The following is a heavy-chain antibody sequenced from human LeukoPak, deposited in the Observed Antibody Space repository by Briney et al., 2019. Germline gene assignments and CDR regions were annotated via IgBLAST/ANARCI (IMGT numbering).Heavy chain of an antibody. J-gene: IGHJ4*02. CDR2: INNDGKII. D-gene: IGHD6-13*01. Sequence: GGSLRLSCAASGFTFSTYWMHWVRQAPGKGLGWVSRINNDGKIITYADSVKGRFTISRDNAKNTVYLQMNSLRAEDTAVYYCVAGIGNYWGQGTLVTVSS. CDR1: GFTFSTYW. V-gene: IGHV3-74*03. CDR3: VAGIGNY.